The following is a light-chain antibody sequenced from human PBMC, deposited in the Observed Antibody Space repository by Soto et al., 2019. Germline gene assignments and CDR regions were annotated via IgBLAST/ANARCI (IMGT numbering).Light chain of an antibody. CDR3: QQSFTTPS. J-gene: IGKJ5*01. CDR1: QTVSSY. V-gene: IGKV1-39*01. Sequence: DIQMTQSPSSLSASVGDRVNIDCRASQTVSSYLNWYQQKPGRVPKLLICATSNLQSGVPSRFSGRGFGTDFTLTISSLQPEDFATYYCQQSFTTPSFGQGTRLEIK. CDR2: ATS.